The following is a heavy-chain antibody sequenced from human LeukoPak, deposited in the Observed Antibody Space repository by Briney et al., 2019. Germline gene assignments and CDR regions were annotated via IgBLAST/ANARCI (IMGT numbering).Heavy chain of an antibody. CDR2: IRYDGSNK. V-gene: IGHV3-30*02. D-gene: IGHD6-13*01. Sequence: PGGSLRLSCAASGFTFSSYGMHWVRQAPGKGLEWVAFIRYDGSNKYYADSVKGRFTISRDNSKNTPYLQMNSLRAEDTAVYYCAKGPPPYSTDAFDIWGQGTMVTVSS. CDR1: GFTFSSYG. J-gene: IGHJ3*02. CDR3: AKGPPPYSTDAFDI.